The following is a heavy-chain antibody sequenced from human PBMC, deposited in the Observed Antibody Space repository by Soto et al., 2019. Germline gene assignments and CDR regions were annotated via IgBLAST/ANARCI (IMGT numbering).Heavy chain of an antibody. J-gene: IGHJ5*02. CDR3: AKDGYSSGWYKRNLFDP. Sequence: GGSLRLSCAASGFTFDDYAMHWVRQAPWKGLEWVSGISWNSGSIGYADSVKGRFTISRDNAKNSLYLQMNSLRAEDTALYYCAKDGYSSGWYKRNLFDPWGQGTLVTVSS. CDR2: ISWNSGSI. V-gene: IGHV3-9*01. CDR1: GFTFDDYA. D-gene: IGHD6-19*01.